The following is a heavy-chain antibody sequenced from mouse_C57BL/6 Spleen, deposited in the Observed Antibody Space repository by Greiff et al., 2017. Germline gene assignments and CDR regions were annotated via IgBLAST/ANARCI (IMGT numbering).Heavy chain of an antibody. CDR2: IYPSDSYT. CDR1: GYTFTSYW. D-gene: IGHD1-1*01. Sequence: QVQLQQPGAELVMPGASVKLSCKASGYTFTSYWMHWVKQRPGQGLEWIGEIYPSDSYTNYNQKFKGKSTLTVDKSSSTAYMQLSSLTSEDSAVYYCAIGSGDFDYWGQGTTLTVSS. CDR3: AIGSGDFDY. J-gene: IGHJ2*01. V-gene: IGHV1-69*01.